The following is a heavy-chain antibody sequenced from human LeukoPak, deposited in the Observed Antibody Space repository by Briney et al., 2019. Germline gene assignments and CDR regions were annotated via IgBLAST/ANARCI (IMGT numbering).Heavy chain of an antibody. J-gene: IGHJ4*02. CDR2: IYSGGST. CDR3: ARAPPEWLSMYYFDY. V-gene: IGHV3-66*01. Sequence: GGSLRLSCAASGFTVSSKYVSWVRQAPGKGLEWVSVIYSGGSTYYADSVKGRFTISRDNSKNTLYLQMNSLRAEDTAVYYCARAPPEWLSMYYFDYWGQGTLVTVS. D-gene: IGHD3-3*01. CDR1: GFTVSSKY.